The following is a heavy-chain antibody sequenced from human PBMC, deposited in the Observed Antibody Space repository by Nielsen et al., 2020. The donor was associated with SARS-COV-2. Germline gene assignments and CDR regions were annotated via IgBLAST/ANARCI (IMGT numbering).Heavy chain of an antibody. Sequence: GGSLRLSCAASGFTFDDYAMHWVRQAPGKGLEWVSGISWNSGSIGYADSVKGRFTISRDNAKNSLYLQMNSLRAEDTALYYCAKLADYYGSGIDYWGQGTLVTVSS. J-gene: IGHJ4*02. CDR2: ISWNSGSI. V-gene: IGHV3-9*01. CDR1: GFTFDDYA. CDR3: AKLADYYGSGIDY. D-gene: IGHD3-10*01.